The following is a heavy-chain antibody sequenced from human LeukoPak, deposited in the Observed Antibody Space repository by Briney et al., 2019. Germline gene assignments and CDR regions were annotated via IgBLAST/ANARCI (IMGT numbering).Heavy chain of an antibody. V-gene: IGHV3-9*01. D-gene: IGHD1-7*01. CDR2: ISWNSGSI. CDR3: AKGVTGTTFFDY. CDR1: GFTFDDYA. Sequence: PGRSLRLSCAASGFTFDDYAMHWVRQAPGKGLEWVSGISWNSGSIGYADSVKGRFTISRDNAKNSLYLQMNSLRAEDTALYYRAKGVTGTTFFDYWGQGTLVTVSS. J-gene: IGHJ4*02.